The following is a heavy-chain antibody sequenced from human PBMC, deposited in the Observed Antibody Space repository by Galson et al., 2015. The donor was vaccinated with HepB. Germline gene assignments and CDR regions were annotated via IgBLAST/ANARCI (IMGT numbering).Heavy chain of an antibody. J-gene: IGHJ3*02. CDR3: ARPYYDSSGYNAFDI. CDR1: GYSFTSYW. CDR2: IDPSDSYT. Sequence: SGAEVKKPGESLRISCKGSGYSFTSYWISWVRQMPGKGLEWMGRIDPSDSYTNYSPSFQGHVTISADKSISTAYLQWSSLKASDTAMYYCARPYYDSSGYNAFDIWGQGTMVTVSS. V-gene: IGHV5-10-1*01. D-gene: IGHD3-22*01.